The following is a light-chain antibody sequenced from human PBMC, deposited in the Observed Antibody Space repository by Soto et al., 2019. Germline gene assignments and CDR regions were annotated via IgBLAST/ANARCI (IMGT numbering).Light chain of an antibody. V-gene: IGKV3-20*01. CDR3: PFFGSSPYT. J-gene: IGKJ2*01. CDR1: QSISSSY. Sequence: EIVLTQSPGTLSLSPGERATLACRASQSISSSYLAWYQQKPGQPPRLLIYGASSRATGIPDRFSGSGSGTDFTLTISRLAPADLAVDYCPFFGSSPYTVGQGTKLEIK. CDR2: GAS.